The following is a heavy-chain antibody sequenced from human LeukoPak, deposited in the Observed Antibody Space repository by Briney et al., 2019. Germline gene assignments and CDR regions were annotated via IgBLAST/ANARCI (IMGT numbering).Heavy chain of an antibody. D-gene: IGHD3-10*01. CDR3: AKARQAFGFGQQLDYYYMDV. V-gene: IGHV3-23*01. CDR2: ISGSGGST. CDR1: EFTFNGCA. J-gene: IGHJ6*03. Sequence: GGSLRLSCVASEFTFNGCAMSWVRQVPGKGLEWVSVISGSGGSTYYADSVKGRFTISRDNSKNTLYLQINSLRDEDTAVYYCAKARQAFGFGQQLDYYYMDVWGKGTTVTVSS.